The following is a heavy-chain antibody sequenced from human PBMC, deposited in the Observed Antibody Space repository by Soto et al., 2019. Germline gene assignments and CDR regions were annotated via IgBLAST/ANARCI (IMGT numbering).Heavy chain of an antibody. V-gene: IGHV3-30-3*01. CDR2: ISYDGSKK. CDR1: GFTYSHYA. CDR3: ARDVAGKNYFDP. D-gene: IGHD1-7*01. J-gene: IGHJ5*02. Sequence: QAQLVESGGGVVQPGRSLRLSCAASGFTYSHYAMHWVRQAPGKGLEWVAIISYDGSKKCYGDSVKGRFTISRDNSKNTLYLQMNSLRVEDTAVYYCARDVAGKNYFDPSGQGTPVTVSS.